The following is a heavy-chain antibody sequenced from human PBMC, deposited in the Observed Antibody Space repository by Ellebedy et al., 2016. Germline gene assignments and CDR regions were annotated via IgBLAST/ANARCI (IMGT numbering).Heavy chain of an antibody. CDR2: INPSGDST. J-gene: IGHJ4*02. CDR1: GYTLTELS. V-gene: IGHV1-46*01. D-gene: IGHD3-10*01. CDR3: ARNSRGGEFDY. Sequence: ASVKVSXXVSGYTLTELSMHWVRQAPGQGLEWMGIINPSGDSTTYAQKFQGRVTMTRDTSTSTVSMELSSLRSEDTAVYYCARNSRGGEFDYWGQGTLVTVSS.